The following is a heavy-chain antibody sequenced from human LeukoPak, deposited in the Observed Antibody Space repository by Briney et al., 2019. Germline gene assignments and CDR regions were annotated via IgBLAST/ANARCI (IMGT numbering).Heavy chain of an antibody. Sequence: GGSLRLSCAASGFTFSSYGVHWVRQAPGKGLEWVAFIRYDGSNKYYADSVKGRFTISRDNSKNTLYLQMNSLRAEDTAVYYCAKVGEFRASSDYWGQGTLVTVSS. J-gene: IGHJ4*02. CDR3: AKVGEFRASSDY. CDR1: GFTFSSYG. D-gene: IGHD3-16*01. CDR2: IRYDGSNK. V-gene: IGHV3-30*02.